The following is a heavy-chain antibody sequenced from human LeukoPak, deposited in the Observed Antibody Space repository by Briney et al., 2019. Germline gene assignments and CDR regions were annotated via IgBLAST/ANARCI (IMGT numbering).Heavy chain of an antibody. J-gene: IGHJ4*02. CDR2: FHSSGTS. D-gene: IGHD3-16*01. Sequence: SETLSLTCTVSDDSISDYYRGWIRQPPGKGLEWIGYFHSSGTSTYNPSLKSRVTISADTSKNQFSLKLNSLTTADTAVYYCTRGAGWLIDYWGQGILVTVSS. CDR1: DDSISDYY. V-gene: IGHV4-59*01. CDR3: TRGAGWLIDY.